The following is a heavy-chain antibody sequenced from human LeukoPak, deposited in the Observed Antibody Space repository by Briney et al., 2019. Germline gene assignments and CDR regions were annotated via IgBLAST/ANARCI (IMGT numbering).Heavy chain of an antibody. D-gene: IGHD3-10*01. CDR1: GGTFSSYA. CDR3: ARCGVTMVRGVNVDAFDI. V-gene: IGHV1-69*06. Sequence: SVKVSCKASGGTFSSYAISWVRQAPGQGLEWMGGIIPIFGTANYAQKFQGRVTITADKSTSTAYMELSSLRSEDTAVYYCARCGVTMVRGVNVDAFDIWGQGTMVTVSS. J-gene: IGHJ3*02. CDR2: IIPIFGTA.